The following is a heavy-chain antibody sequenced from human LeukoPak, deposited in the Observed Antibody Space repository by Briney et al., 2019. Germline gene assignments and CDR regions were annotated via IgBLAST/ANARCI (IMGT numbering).Heavy chain of an antibody. V-gene: IGHV1-69*06. J-gene: IGHJ5*02. D-gene: IGHD3-10*01. CDR2: IIPIFGTA. Sequence: SVKVSCMASGGTFSSYAISWVRQAPGQGLEWMGGIIPIFGTANYAQKFQGRVTITADKSTSTAYMEPSSLRSEDTAVYYCARGSDGSGSLVGTWGQGTLVTVSS. CDR1: GGTFSSYA. CDR3: ARGSDGSGSLVGT.